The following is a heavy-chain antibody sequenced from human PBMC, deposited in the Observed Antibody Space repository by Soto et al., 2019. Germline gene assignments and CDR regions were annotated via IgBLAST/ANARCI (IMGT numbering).Heavy chain of an antibody. J-gene: IGHJ6*02. D-gene: IGHD2-21*02. CDR3: ARADRTLVTSYSLDV. V-gene: IGHV4-34*01. CDR2: INHSVTI. Sequence: PSETLSLTCAVYGGSFSGYYWTWIRQPPGKGLEWIGEINHSVTINFNPSLKSRLTISLDTSKKHFSLKLSSVTDADTAAYYCARADRTLVTSYSLDVWGQGTTVTLSS. CDR1: GGSFSGYY.